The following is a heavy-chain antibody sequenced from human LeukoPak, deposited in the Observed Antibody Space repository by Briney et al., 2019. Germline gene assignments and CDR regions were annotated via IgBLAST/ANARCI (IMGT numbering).Heavy chain of an antibody. Sequence: PGGSLRLSCAASGFTFSDYYMNWVRQAPGKGLEWVSSISSSSSYIYYADSVKGRFTISRDNAKNSLYLQMNSLRAEDTAVYYCARGYPSGWYLRRDAFDIWGQGTMVTVSS. J-gene: IGHJ3*02. D-gene: IGHD6-19*01. CDR2: ISSSSSYI. CDR1: GFTFSDYY. CDR3: ARGYPSGWYLRRDAFDI. V-gene: IGHV3-21*01.